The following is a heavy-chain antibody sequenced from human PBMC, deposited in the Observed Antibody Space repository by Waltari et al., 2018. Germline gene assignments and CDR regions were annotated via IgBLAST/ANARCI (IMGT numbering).Heavy chain of an antibody. CDR3: ARATRIMITFGGVIAFDP. V-gene: IGHV4-39*01. J-gene: IGHJ5*02. CDR2: IYHTGST. Sequence: QLQLQESGPGLVKPSETLSLTCTVSGGSISNDSYYWGWIRQPPGKGLEGIGSIYHTGSTYYNPSLKSRVTVSQDTPKNQFSLKLSSVTAADTALYYCARATRIMITFGGVIAFDPWGQGTLVTVSS. D-gene: IGHD3-16*02. CDR1: GGSISNDSYY.